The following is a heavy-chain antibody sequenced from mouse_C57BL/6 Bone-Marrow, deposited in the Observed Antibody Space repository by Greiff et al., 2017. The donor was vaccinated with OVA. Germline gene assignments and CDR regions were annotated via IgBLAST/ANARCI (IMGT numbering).Heavy chain of an antibody. Sequence: VQLQQSDAELVKPGASVKISCKVSGYTFTGHTIHWMKQRPEQGLEWIGYIYPRGGSTKYNEKFKGKATLTADKSSSTAYMQLNSLTSEDSAVYVCAPYYGDQRGFAYWGQGTLVTVSA. CDR2: IYPRGGST. CDR3: APYYGDQRGFAY. D-gene: IGHD1-2*01. CDR1: GYTFTGHT. V-gene: IGHV1-78*01. J-gene: IGHJ3*01.